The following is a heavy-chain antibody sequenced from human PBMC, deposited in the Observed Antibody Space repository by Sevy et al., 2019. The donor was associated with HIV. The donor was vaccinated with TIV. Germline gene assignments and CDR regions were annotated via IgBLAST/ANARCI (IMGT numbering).Heavy chain of an antibody. V-gene: IGHV3-9*01. CDR2: ISWNSGSI. CDR1: GFTFDDYA. J-gene: IGHJ4*02. D-gene: IGHD3-9*01. CDR3: AKDEGYYDILTGHPDY. Sequence: GGSLRLSCAASGFTFDDYAMHWVRQAPGKGLEWVSGISWNSGSIGYADSVKGRFTISRDNAKNSLYLQMNSLRAEDTALYYRAKDEGYYDILTGHPDYWGQGTLVTVSS.